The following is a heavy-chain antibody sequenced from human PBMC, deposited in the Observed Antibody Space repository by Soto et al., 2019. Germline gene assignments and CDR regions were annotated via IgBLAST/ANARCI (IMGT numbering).Heavy chain of an antibody. CDR3: ARDSPSSGLLGTNY. Sequence: QVQLVQSGAEVKKPGASVKVSCKASGFTFTRYGISWVRQAPGQGLEWMGWISAFNGDTTYAQRLQGRVSMTTDTSTDTAHMELRSLRSDDTAVYYCARDSPSSGLLGTNYWGQGTLVSVSS. CDR2: ISAFNGDT. J-gene: IGHJ4*02. V-gene: IGHV1-18*01. CDR1: GFTFTRYG. D-gene: IGHD6-19*01.